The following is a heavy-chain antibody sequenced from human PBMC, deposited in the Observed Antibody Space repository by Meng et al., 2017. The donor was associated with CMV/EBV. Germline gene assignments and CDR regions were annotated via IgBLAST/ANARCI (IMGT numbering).Heavy chain of an antibody. J-gene: IGHJ4*02. Sequence: GGSLRLSCAASGFTFSSYAMSWVRQAPGKGLEWVSAISGSGGSTYYADSVKGRFTISRDNSKNTLYPQMNSLRAEDTAVYYCAKDSSYYDSSGYYYYAYWGQGTLVTVSS. V-gene: IGHV3-23*01. CDR2: ISGSGGST. CDR1: GFTFSSYA. CDR3: AKDSSYYDSSGYYYYAY. D-gene: IGHD3-22*01.